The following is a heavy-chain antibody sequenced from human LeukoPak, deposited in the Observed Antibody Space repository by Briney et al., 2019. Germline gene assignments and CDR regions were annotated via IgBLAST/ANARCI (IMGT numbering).Heavy chain of an antibody. CDR3: ARYALYASGGAGGFDI. Sequence: ASVKVSCKASGYTFTGHYMHWVRQAPGQGPEWMGCINPNSGGASFAPKFQGRVTMTRNTSMSTAYMELSRLRSDDTAVYHCARYALYASGGAGGFDIWGQGTMVTVSS. J-gene: IGHJ3*02. CDR2: INPNSGGA. CDR1: GYTFTGHY. V-gene: IGHV1-2*02. D-gene: IGHD3-10*01.